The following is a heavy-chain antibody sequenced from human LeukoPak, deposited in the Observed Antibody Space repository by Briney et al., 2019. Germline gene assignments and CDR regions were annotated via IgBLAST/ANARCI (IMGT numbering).Heavy chain of an antibody. CDR2: IYYSGST. Sequence: PSETLSLTCTVSGGSISSYYWSWIRQPPGKGLEWIGYIYYSGSTNYNPSLKSRVTISVDTSKNQFSLKLSSVTAADTAVYYCARDRRPMDRGVIAHSHFDYWGQGTLVTVSS. D-gene: IGHD3-10*01. V-gene: IGHV4-59*01. J-gene: IGHJ4*02. CDR3: ARDRRPMDRGVIAHSHFDY. CDR1: GGSISSYY.